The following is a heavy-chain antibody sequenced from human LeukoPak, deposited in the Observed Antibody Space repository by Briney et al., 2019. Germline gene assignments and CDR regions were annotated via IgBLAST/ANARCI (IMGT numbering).Heavy chain of an antibody. CDR2: INPKSGGA. D-gene: IGHD5-24*01. V-gene: IGHV1-2*02. CDR1: AYTSSDYF. Sequence: ASGKVSCNASAYTSSDYFMHWVRQAPGQGLEWVGWINPKSGGANSAQKFQGRVTMNRDTSISTGYMELSSLRSDDTAIYYCERDRYGDGFAFFDYWGQGTLVTVSS. CDR3: ERDRYGDGFAFFDY. J-gene: IGHJ4*02.